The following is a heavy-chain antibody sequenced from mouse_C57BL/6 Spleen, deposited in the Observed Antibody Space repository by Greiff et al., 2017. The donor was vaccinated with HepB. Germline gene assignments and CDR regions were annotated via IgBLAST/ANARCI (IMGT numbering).Heavy chain of an antibody. CDR1: GYTFTSYW. J-gene: IGHJ4*01. V-gene: IGHV1-50*01. CDR3: ARAAPYYYAMDY. Sequence: VQLQQPGAELVKPGASVKLSCKASGYTFTSYWMQWVKQRPGQGLEWIGEIDPSDSYTNYNQKFKGKATLTVDTSSSTAYMQLSSLTSEDSAVYYCARAAPYYYAMDYWGQGTSVTVSS. CDR2: IDPSDSYT.